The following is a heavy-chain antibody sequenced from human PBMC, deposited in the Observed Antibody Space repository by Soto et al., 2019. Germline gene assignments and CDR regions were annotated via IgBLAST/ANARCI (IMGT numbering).Heavy chain of an antibody. CDR1: GFTFSSYS. Sequence: GGSLGLSCAASGFTFSSYSMNWVRQAKGKGLEWVSYISSSSSTIYYADSVKGRFTISRDNAKNSLYLQMNSLRAEDTAAYYCARYYSQKSIVVVPAAMDVWGQGTTVTVSS. J-gene: IGHJ6*02. CDR3: ARYYSQKSIVVVPAAMDV. D-gene: IGHD2-2*01. CDR2: ISSSSSTI. V-gene: IGHV3-48*01.